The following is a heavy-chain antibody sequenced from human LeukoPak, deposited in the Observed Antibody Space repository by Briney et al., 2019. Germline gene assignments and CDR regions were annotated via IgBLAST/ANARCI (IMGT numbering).Heavy chain of an antibody. CDR1: GYTFTSYY. CDR3: AREMATIVNDYYYYGMDV. V-gene: IGHV1-46*01. CDR2: INPSGGST. Sequence: ASVKVSCKASGYTFTSYYMHWVRQAPGQGLEWMGIINPSGGSTSYAQKFQGRVTMTRDTSTSTVYMELSSLRSEDTAVYYCAREMATIVNDYYYYGMDVWGQGTTVTVSS. J-gene: IGHJ6*02. D-gene: IGHD5-24*01.